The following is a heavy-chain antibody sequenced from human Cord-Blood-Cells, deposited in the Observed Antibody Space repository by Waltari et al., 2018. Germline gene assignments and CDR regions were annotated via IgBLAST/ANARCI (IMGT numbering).Heavy chain of an antibody. CDR3: ARLTYDSSGYFIDY. J-gene: IGHJ4*02. D-gene: IGHD3-22*01. V-gene: IGHV4-39*01. CDR2: IYYSGST. Sequence: QLQLQESGPGLVKPSETLSLTCTVSGGSISSSSYYWGWIRQPPGKGLELIGSIYYSGSTYYNPSLKSRVTISVDTSKNQFSLKLSSVTAADTAVYYCARLTYDSSGYFIDYWGQGTLVTVSS. CDR1: GGSISSSSYY.